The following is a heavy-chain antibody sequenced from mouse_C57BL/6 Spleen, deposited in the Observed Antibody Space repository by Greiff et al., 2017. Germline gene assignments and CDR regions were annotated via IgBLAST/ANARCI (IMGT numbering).Heavy chain of an antibody. D-gene: IGHD2-3*01. CDR2: IHPNSGST. CDR1: GYTFTSYW. V-gene: IGHV1-64*01. CDR3: ARGDDGCSDAMDY. J-gene: IGHJ4*01. Sequence: VQLQQPGAELVKPGASVKLSCKASGYTFTSYWMHWVKQRPGQGLEWIGMIHPNSGSTNYNEKFKSKATLTVDKSSSTAYMQLSSLTSEDSAVYYCARGDDGCSDAMDYWGQGTSVTVSS.